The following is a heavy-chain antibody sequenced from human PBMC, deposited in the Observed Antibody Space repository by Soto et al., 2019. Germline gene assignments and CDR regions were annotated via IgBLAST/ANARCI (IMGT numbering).Heavy chain of an antibody. V-gene: IGHV3-33*01. Sequence: PVGSLRLSCAASGFTFSSYGMHWVRQAPGKGLEWVAVIWYDGSNKYYADSVKGRFTISRDNSKNTLYLQMNSLRAEDTAVYYCASSTGSSTSCYKFGYYYGMTSGAKGPRSP. CDR2: IWYDGSNK. CDR1: GFTFSSYG. D-gene: IGHD2-2*02. CDR3: ASSTGSSTSCYKFGYYYGMTS. J-gene: IGHJ6*02.